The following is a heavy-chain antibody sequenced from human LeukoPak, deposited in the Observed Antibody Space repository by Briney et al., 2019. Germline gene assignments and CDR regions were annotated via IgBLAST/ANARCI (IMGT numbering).Heavy chain of an antibody. CDR2: ISGGGYST. Sequence: GGSLRLSCAASGFTFATYSMSWVRQAPGKGLEGVSAISGGGYSTYFADSVKGRFTISRDNSKNTLYLQMSSLRADDTAVYYCAKGSTVTTINDYWGQGTLVTVSS. CDR3: AKGSTVTTINDY. CDR1: GFTFATYS. D-gene: IGHD4-17*01. J-gene: IGHJ4*02. V-gene: IGHV3-23*01.